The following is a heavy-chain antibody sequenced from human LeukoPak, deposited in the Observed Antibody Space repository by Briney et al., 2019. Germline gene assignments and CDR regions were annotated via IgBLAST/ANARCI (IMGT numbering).Heavy chain of an antibody. CDR3: ARLGITMVRGVTYGMDV. CDR1: GGSISSSSYY. Sequence: SETLSLTCTVSGGSISSSSYYWGWIRQPPGKGLEWIGSIYYSGSTYYNPSLKSRVTISVDTSKNQFSLKLSSVTAADTAVYYCARLGITMVRGVTYGMDVWGQGTTVTVS. D-gene: IGHD3-10*01. J-gene: IGHJ6*02. CDR2: IYYSGST. V-gene: IGHV4-39*01.